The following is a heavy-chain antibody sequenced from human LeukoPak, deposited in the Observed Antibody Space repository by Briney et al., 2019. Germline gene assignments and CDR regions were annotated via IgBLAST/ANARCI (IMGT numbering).Heavy chain of an antibody. CDR3: ARLDFWSGYYYFDY. Sequence: SETLSLTCTVSGGSISSYYWSWIRQPAGKGLEWIGRIYTSGSTNYNPSLKSRVTMSVDTSKNQFSLKLSSVTAADTAVYYCARLDFWSGYYYFDYWGQGTLVTVSS. CDR2: IYTSGST. J-gene: IGHJ4*02. V-gene: IGHV4-4*07. CDR1: GGSISSYY. D-gene: IGHD3-3*01.